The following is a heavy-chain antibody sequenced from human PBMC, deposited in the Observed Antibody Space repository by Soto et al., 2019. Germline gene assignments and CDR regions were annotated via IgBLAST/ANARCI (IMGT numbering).Heavy chain of an antibody. CDR3: ATAPYSNTWWDFDY. CDR1: GFTFSSYA. V-gene: IGHV3-23*01. J-gene: IGHJ4*02. CDR2: ISGGGDSS. D-gene: IGHD6-13*01. Sequence: GGSLRLSCAASGFTFSSYAMNWVRQAPGKGLEWVSAISGGGDSSDYADSVKGRFTISRDNSKNTMFLQMNSLRAEDTAVYYCATAPYSNTWWDFDYWGRGTLVTVSS.